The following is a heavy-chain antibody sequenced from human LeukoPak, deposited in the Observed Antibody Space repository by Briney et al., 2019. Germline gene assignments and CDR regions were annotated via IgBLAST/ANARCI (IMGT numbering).Heavy chain of an antibody. J-gene: IGHJ4*02. CDR3: VSIAAAGTVQGYFDY. V-gene: IGHV3-64D*06. Sequence: HPGGSLRLSCSASGFTFSSYAMHWVRQAPGKGLEYVSAISSNGGSTYYADSVKGRFTISRDNSKNTLYLQMSSLRAEDTAVYYCVSIAAAGTVQGYFDYWGQGTLVTVSS. D-gene: IGHD6-13*01. CDR2: ISSNGGST. CDR1: GFTFSSYA.